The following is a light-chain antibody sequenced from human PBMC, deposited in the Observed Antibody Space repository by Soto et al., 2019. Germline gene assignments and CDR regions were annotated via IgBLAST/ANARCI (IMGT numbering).Light chain of an antibody. CDR1: SSDVDTYKY. CDR3: CSYAGSTTRVL. J-gene: IGLJ2*01. CDR2: EVS. Sequence: QSVLTQPASVSGSPGQSIIISCTGTSSDVDTYKYVSWYQQHPGNAPKLMIYEVSHRPSGVSDRFSGSKSGNTASLTISGLQAEDEADYYCCSYAGSTTRVLFGGGTKVTVL. V-gene: IGLV2-14*01.